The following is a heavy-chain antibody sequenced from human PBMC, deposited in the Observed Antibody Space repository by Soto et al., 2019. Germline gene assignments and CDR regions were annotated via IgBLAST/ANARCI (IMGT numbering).Heavy chain of an antibody. V-gene: IGHV1-2*04. CDR2: INPNSGCT. CDR3: ARDLCSSTSCYGTYGMDV. J-gene: IGHJ6*02. CDR1: GYTFTGYY. Sequence: ASVKVSCKASGYTFTGYYMHWVRQAPGQGLEWMGWINPNSGCTNYAQKFQGWVTMTRDTSISTAYMELSRLRSDDTAVYYCARDLCSSTSCYGTYGMDVWGQGTTVTVSS. D-gene: IGHD2-2*01.